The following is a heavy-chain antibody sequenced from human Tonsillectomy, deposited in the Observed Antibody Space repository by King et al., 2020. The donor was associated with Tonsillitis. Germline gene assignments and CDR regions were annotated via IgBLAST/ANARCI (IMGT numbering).Heavy chain of an antibody. CDR3: AGSVSGSFDY. V-gene: IGHV4-39*01. D-gene: IGHD1-26*01. Sequence: LQPQESGPGVVKPSETLSLTCTVSVGSISSSDHFWAWIRQPPGKGLEWIGYMYYIGTIFYNTSLKSRITISGGTSENRFSLKLSSVTAADTAVYFCAGSVSGSFDYWGQGALVTVSS. J-gene: IGHJ4*02. CDR2: MYYIGTI. CDR1: VGSISSSDHF.